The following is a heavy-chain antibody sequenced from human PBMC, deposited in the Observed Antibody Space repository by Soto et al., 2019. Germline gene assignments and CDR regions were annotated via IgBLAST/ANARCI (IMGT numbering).Heavy chain of an antibody. J-gene: IGHJ4*02. Sequence: PRLSCAPSGFTFSSYAMSWVRQAPGKGLEWVSAISATAASTYYADSVKGRFTISRDNSKNTLYVQMNSLRAEDTAIYYCAKLGAYSTSAIDSWGQGALVTVS. CDR1: GFTFSSYA. CDR2: ISATAAST. V-gene: IGHV3-23*01. D-gene: IGHD5-18*01. CDR3: AKLGAYSTSAIDS.